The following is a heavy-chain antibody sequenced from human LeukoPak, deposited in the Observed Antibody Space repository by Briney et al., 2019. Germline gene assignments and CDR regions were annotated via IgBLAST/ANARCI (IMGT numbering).Heavy chain of an antibody. J-gene: IGHJ5*02. CDR1: GGSISSYY. Sequence: SETLSLTCTVSGGSISSYYWSWIRQPPGKGREWIGYIYYSGSTNYNPSLKSRVTISVDTSKNQFSLKLSSVTAADTAVYYCASTEGDSSGYWFGPWGQGTLVTVSS. D-gene: IGHD3-22*01. CDR3: ASTEGDSSGYWFGP. CDR2: IYYSGST. V-gene: IGHV4-59*01.